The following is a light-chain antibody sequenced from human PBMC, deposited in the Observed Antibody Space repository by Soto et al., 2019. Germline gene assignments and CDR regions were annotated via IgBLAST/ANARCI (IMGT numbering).Light chain of an antibody. V-gene: IGKV2-30*01. CDR3: MQGTQWPPYT. CDR2: KVS. J-gene: IGKJ2*01. CDR1: QSLAYSDGNTY. Sequence: DVVMTQSPLSLPVTLGQPASISCRSSQSLAYSDGNTYLNWFQQRPGQSPRRLIYKVSNRDSGVPDRFSGSRSGTDFTLKISRVEAEDVGVYYCMQGTQWPPYTFGQGTKLEIK.